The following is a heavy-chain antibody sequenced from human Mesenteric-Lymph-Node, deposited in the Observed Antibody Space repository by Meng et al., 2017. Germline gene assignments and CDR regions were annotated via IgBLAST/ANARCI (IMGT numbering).Heavy chain of an antibody. Sequence: ASVKVSCKASGYTFTAYYIHWVRQAPGQGLEGMGRINPYSGDTKYAEKFQDRVTMTRDTSITTAYMELSGLSSDDTAVYSCARDLRGGGSWYLSYWGQGTPVTVSS. CDR2: INPYSGDT. D-gene: IGHD6-13*01. CDR1: GYTFTAYY. J-gene: IGHJ4*02. V-gene: IGHV1-2*06. CDR3: ARDLRGGGSWYLSY.